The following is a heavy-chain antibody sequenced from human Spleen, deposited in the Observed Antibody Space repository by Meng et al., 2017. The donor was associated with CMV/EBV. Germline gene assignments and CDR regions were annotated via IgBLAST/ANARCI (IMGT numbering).Heavy chain of an antibody. CDR2: IRYDGDNQ. J-gene: IGHJ6*02. V-gene: IGHV3-30*02. D-gene: IGHD1-26*01. Sequence: GESLKISCAASGFTFSSYGMHWVRQAPGKGLEWVAFIRYDGDNQYFADSVKGRFTISRDNSKNTLYLQMNSLRAEDTAVYYCVRGGYSGSLTMGYYGMDVWGQGTTVTVSS. CDR1: GFTFSSYG. CDR3: VRGGYSGSLTMGYYGMDV.